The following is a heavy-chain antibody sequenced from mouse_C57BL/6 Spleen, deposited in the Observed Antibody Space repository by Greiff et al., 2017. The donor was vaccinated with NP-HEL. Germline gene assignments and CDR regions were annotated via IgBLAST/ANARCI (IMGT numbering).Heavy chain of an antibody. CDR3: ARWDYCGSSYFDD. CDR2: ISSGSSTI. J-gene: IGHJ2*01. D-gene: IGHD1-1*01. V-gene: IGHV5-17*01. CDR1: GFTFSDYG. Sequence: EVKLQESGGGLVKPGGSLKLSCAASGFTFSDYGMHWVRQAPEKGLEWVAYISSGSSTIYYADTVKGRFTISRDNAKNTLFLQMTSLRSEDTAMYYCARWDYCGSSYFDDWGQGTTLTVSS.